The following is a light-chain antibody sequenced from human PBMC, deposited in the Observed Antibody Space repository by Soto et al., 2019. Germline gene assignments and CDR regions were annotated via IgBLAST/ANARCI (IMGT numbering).Light chain of an antibody. CDR1: QSLANSF. J-gene: IGKJ5*01. Sequence: EFLLTQSPCTLSLSPGERATLSCRASQSLANSFIAWYQQKPGQAPRLLIYDTSSRASGIPDRFSGSGSGTEFTLTISRLETEDFEVFYCQQYGTSEIIFGQGTRLEIK. CDR3: QQYGTSEII. V-gene: IGKV3-20*01. CDR2: DTS.